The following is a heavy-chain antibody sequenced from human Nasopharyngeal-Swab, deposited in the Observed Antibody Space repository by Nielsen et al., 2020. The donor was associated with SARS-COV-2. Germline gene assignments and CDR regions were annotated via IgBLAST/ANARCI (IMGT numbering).Heavy chain of an antibody. D-gene: IGHD2-15*01. CDR2: INHRGST. CDR3: ARGFRTPIVVVVAACCPAHGGHWFDP. V-gene: IGHV4-34*01. J-gene: IGHJ5*02. Sequence: RQAPGKGLEWIGEINHRGSTNYNPSLKSRVTISVDTSKNQFSLKLSSVTAADTAVYYCARGFRTPIVVVVAACCPAHGGHWFDPWGQGTLVTVSS.